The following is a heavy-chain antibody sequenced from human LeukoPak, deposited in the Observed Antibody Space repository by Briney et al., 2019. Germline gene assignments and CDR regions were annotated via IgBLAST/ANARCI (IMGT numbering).Heavy chain of an antibody. Sequence: VGSLRLSCAASTFTFINFSMNWVRQAPGKRPEWVSFISAFSSTIYYADSVKGRFTISRDDGKNSLFLQMNSLRAEDTAIYYCARTPTAGLPYYFDYWGQGALVTVSS. CDR1: TFTFINFS. J-gene: IGHJ4*02. CDR2: ISAFSSTI. D-gene: IGHD2-15*01. CDR3: ARTPTAGLPYYFDY. V-gene: IGHV3-48*01.